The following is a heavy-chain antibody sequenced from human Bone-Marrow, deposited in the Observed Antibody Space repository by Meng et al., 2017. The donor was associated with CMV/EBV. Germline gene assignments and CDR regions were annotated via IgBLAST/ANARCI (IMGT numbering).Heavy chain of an antibody. J-gene: IGHJ6*02. CDR2: IYYSGST. V-gene: IGHV4-59*01. CDR1: GGSISSYY. D-gene: IGHD3-3*01. CDR3: ARAGWNYDFWSGYNYYYYGMDV. Sequence: SETLSLTCTVSGGSISSYYWSWIRQPPGKGLEWIGYIYYSGSTNYSPSLKSRVTISVDTSKNQFSLKLSSVTAADTAVYYCARAGWNYDFWSGYNYYYYGMDVWGQGTTVTVSS.